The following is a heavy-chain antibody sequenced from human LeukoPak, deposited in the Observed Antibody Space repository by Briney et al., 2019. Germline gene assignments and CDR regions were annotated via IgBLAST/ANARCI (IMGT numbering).Heavy chain of an antibody. D-gene: IGHD1-26*01. V-gene: IGHV4-59*01. Sequence: PSETLSLTCTVPGGSISSYYWSWIRQPPGKGLEWIGYIYYSGSTNYNPSLKSRVTISVDTSKNQFSLKLSSVTAADTAVYYCARGGMVTFDIWGQGTMVTVSS. J-gene: IGHJ3*02. CDR2: IYYSGST. CDR3: ARGGMVTFDI. CDR1: GGSISSYY.